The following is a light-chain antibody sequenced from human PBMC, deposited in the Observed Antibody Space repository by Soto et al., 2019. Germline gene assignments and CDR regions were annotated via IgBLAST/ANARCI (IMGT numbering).Light chain of an antibody. CDR1: LSVSTSY. V-gene: IGKV3-20*01. CDR2: DAS. CDR3: QQYGSSPT. J-gene: IGKJ1*01. Sequence: EIVLTPSPGTLSLSPGERATLSCRASLSVSTSYLAWYQQKPGQPPRLLIYDASSRATGIPDRFSGSGSRTDFTLTISRLEPEDFAVYYCQQYGSSPTFGPGTKVDIK.